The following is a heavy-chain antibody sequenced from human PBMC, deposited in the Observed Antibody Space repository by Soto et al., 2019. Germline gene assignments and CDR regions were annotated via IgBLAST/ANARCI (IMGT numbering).Heavy chain of an antibody. Sequence: EVQLLESGGDLVQPGGSLRLSCAASGFTFSNYALTWVRQAPGKGLEWISSISDGYDGPYYADSVKGRFTLSRDNSRDTLSLQMNNLRADDTDVYYCARGGIGRALGLGYGGQGTLVTVSS. CDR1: GFTFSNYA. V-gene: IGHV3-23*01. CDR2: ISDGYDGP. CDR3: ARGGIGRALGLGY. J-gene: IGHJ4*02. D-gene: IGHD2-21*01.